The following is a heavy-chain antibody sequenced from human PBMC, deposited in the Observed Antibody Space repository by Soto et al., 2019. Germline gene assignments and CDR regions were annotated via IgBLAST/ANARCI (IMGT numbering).Heavy chain of an antibody. CDR2: IKRNSDGATT. CDR1: GFTFRNAW. V-gene: IGHV3-15*05. D-gene: IGHD4-17*01. CDR3: TTAATTVTTIDY. J-gene: IGHJ4*02. Sequence: EVQLVESGGGFVQPGGSLRVSCVVSGFTFRNAWMAWVRQAPGKGLEWVGRIKRNSDGATTDYAAPVKGRFTISRDDTKNTLYLQMNSLKNEDTALSYCTTAATTVTTIDYWGQGTLVTVSS.